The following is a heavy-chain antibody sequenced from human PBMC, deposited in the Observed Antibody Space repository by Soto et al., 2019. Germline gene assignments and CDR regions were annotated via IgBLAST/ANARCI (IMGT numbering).Heavy chain of an antibody. CDR2: ITGSGGTT. J-gene: IGHJ6*02. V-gene: IGHV3-23*01. CDR3: ASYLSDNFGYVGIGMDV. CDR1: GLTFSSHA. Sequence: EVQLLESGGGLVQPGGSLRLSCAASGLTFSSHAMSWVRQAPGKGLEWVSIITGSGGTTYYADSVKGRFTISRDNSKNTLYLQMDILSAEDTAVYYCASYLSDNFGYVGIGMDVWGQWTTVTVSS. D-gene: IGHD5-18*01.